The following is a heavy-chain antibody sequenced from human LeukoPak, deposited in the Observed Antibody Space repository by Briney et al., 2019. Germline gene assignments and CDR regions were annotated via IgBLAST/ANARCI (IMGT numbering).Heavy chain of an antibody. CDR3: ATGVGSMSLDYYFDY. D-gene: IGHD3-10*02. CDR2: FDPEDGET. J-gene: IGHJ4*02. Sequence: GASVRVSCTVSGYTLTELSMHWVRQAPGKGLEWMGGFDPEDGETIYAQKFQGRVTMTEDTSTDTAYMELSSLRSEDTAVYYCATGVGSMSLDYYFDYWGQGTLVTVSS. V-gene: IGHV1-24*01. CDR1: GYTLTELS.